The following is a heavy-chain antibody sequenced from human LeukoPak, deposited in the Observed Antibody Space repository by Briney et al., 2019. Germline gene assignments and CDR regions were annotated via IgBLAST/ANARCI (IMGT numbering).Heavy chain of an antibody. CDR1: GYRFAIYW. CDR3: ARATNWNFYMGV. Sequence: PGESLKISCKGSGYRFAIYWIGWVRQMPGKGLEWMGIIYPGDSDTTYSPSFQGQVTISADKSISTAYLQWSSLKASDTAIYYCARATNWNFYMGVWGKGTTVTVSS. CDR2: IYPGDSDT. J-gene: IGHJ6*03. V-gene: IGHV5-51*01. D-gene: IGHD1-1*01.